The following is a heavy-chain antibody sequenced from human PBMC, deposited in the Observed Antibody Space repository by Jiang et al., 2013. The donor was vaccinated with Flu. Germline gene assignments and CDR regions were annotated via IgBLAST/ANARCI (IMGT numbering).Heavy chain of an antibody. J-gene: IGHJ4*02. CDR3: ARLAAAGTRRDY. D-gene: IGHD6-13*01. Sequence: KPSETLSLTCTVSGGSISSSSYYWGWIRQPPRKGLEWIGSIYYSGSTYYNPSLKSRVTISVDTSKNQFSLKLSSVTAADTAVYYCARLAAAGTRRDYWGQGTLVTVSS. CDR2: IYYSGST. CDR1: GGSISSSSYY. V-gene: IGHV4-39*01.